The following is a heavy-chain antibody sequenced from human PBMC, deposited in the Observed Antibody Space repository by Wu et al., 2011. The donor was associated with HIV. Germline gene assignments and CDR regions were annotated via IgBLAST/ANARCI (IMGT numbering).Heavy chain of an antibody. Sequence: QVQLVQSGAEVRKPGASVKVSCKASGYTFTAYYIHWVRQAPGQGLEWMGWINPGTGGTDYAQEFQGRVTMTTDTSINTAYMELGRLRSDDTGVYYCARDDSSGWPEGFDYWGQGTLVTVSS. J-gene: IGHJ4*02. CDR1: GYTFTAYY. V-gene: IGHV1-2*02. CDR2: INPGTGGT. D-gene: IGHD6-19*01. CDR3: ARDDSSGWPEGFDY.